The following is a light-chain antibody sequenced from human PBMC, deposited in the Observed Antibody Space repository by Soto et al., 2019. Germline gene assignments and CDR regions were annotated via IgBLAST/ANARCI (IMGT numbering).Light chain of an antibody. CDR1: QSFSRSF. Sequence: EIVLTQSPGTLSLSPGERATLSCRTSQSFSRSFLAWYQQKPGQAPRLLIYGASTRATAIPDRFSGSGSGTDFTLSITRLEPEEFAVYYCQQYASSPITFGQGTRLEIK. V-gene: IGKV3-20*01. CDR3: QQYASSPIT. J-gene: IGKJ5*01. CDR2: GAS.